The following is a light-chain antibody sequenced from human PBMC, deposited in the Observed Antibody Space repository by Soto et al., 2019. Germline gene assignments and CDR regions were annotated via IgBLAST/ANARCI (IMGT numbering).Light chain of an antibody. Sequence: QSALTQPPSASGSPGQSVTISCIGTSSDVGGYNYVSWYQQHPGKAPKLMIYEVSKRPSGVPDRFSGSKSGNTASLTVSGLQAEDEADCYCSSYAASNNLGVFGGGTKLTVL. V-gene: IGLV2-8*01. CDR3: SSYAASNNLGV. J-gene: IGLJ2*01. CDR2: EVS. CDR1: SSDVGGYNY.